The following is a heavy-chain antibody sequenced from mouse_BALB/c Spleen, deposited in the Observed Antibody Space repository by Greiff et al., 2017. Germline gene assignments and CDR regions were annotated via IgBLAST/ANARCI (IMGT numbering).Heavy chain of an antibody. D-gene: IGHD1-1*01. Sequence: EVQLQQSGAELVKPGASVKLSCTASGFNIKDTYMHWVKQRPEQGLEWIGRIDPANGNTKYDPKFQGKATITADTSSNTAYLQLSSLTSEDTAVYYCASDGSPSYYAMDYWGQGTSVTVAS. J-gene: IGHJ4*01. CDR2: IDPANGNT. CDR1: GFNIKDTY. V-gene: IGHV14-3*02. CDR3: ASDGSPSYYAMDY.